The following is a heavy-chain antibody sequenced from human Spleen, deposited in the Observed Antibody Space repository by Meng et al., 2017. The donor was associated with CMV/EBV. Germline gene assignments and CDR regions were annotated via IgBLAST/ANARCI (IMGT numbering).Heavy chain of an antibody. J-gene: IGHJ4*02. Sequence: GGSLRLSCAASGFTFSNYAMNWVRQAPGKGLEWVSAITGSGVGTYYADSVKGRFTISRDNSKNTVYLEMKSLRADDTAVYYCAREYSSSSGRSFDYWGQGTLVTVSS. CDR3: AREYSSSSGRSFDY. CDR2: ITGSGVGT. CDR1: GFTFSNYA. V-gene: IGHV3-23*01. D-gene: IGHD6-6*01.